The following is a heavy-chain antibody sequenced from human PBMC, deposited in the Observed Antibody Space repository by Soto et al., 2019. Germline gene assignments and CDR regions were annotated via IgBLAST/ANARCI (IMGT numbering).Heavy chain of an antibody. Sequence: QVVESGGGLVPPGGSLRLSCAASGFPFTNYWMNWVRQTPGKGLMWGSRISPDGSDVGYADSVEGRFTVSRDNAKNTLYLQMHSLRAEDTAMYYCACWGHIVPVAPSDFDRWGQGTLVTVSS. V-gene: IGHV3-74*01. CDR1: GFPFTNYW. CDR2: ISPDGSDV. CDR3: ACWGHIVPVAPSDFDR. D-gene: IGHD2-8*02. J-gene: IGHJ4*02.